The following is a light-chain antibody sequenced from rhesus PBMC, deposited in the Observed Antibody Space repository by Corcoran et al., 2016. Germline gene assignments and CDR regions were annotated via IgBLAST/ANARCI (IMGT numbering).Light chain of an antibody. CDR1: QGISSW. CDR2: KAS. V-gene: IGKV1-21*01. J-gene: IGKJ2*01. CDR3: QQYKCRPYR. Sequence: DIQMTQSPSSLSVSVGDKVTITCRSSQGISSWVAWYQQKPGKAPKLLNYKASSLQSGVPSRFSGSGSGTDFTLTLSSLQSEDFAPYYSQQYKCRPYRFGQGTKVEIK.